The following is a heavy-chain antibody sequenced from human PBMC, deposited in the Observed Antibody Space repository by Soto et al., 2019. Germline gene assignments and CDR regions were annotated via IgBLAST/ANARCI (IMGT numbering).Heavy chain of an antibody. Sequence: GGXLRLSCAACGFMLSSHGMSLVRQAPGKGLEWVSSISSGGDLTYYADSVKGRFTVSRDNLKNTLSLQMDSLRAKDTSTYYCAKRGQIGNRFFDYCGQGTLVTVSS. V-gene: IGHV3-23*01. CDR3: AKRGQIGNRFFDY. J-gene: IGHJ4*02. CDR1: GFMLSSHG. CDR2: ISSGGDLT.